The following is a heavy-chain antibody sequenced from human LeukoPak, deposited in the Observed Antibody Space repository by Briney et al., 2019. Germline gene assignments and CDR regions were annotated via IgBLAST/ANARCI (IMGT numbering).Heavy chain of an antibody. V-gene: IGHV3-15*01. CDR3: TTATYCAITNCPDY. CDR1: GFTFSNAW. Sequence: GGSLRLSCAASGFTFSNAWMAWVRQAPGKGLEWVGRIKSKPDGGTADYGIPVQGRFTISRDDSKNTVYLQMNRLKTEDTAVYYCTTATYCAITNCPDYWGQGTLVTVSS. CDR2: IKSKPDGGTA. D-gene: IGHD2-2*01. J-gene: IGHJ4*02.